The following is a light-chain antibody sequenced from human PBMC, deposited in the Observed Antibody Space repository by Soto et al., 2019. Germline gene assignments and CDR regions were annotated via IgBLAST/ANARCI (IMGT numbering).Light chain of an antibody. V-gene: IGKV3-15*01. Sequence: EIVLTQSPGTLSLSPGERATLSFRASQSVSSSYLAWYQQKPAQAPRLLIYGVSTRATGTPARFSGSGSGTEFTLTISSVQSEDFAVYYCQQYNNWLQTFGQGTKV. CDR2: GVS. CDR3: QQYNNWLQT. CDR1: QSVSSSY. J-gene: IGKJ1*01.